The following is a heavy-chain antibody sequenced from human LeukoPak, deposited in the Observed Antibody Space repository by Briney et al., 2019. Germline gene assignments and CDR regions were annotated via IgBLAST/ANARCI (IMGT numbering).Heavy chain of an antibody. CDR1: GFTFSSYF. Sequence: GGSLRLSCAASGFTFSSYFIHWVRQAPGEGLEWVALISYDISNQFYADSVKGRFTFSRDNSKNVLFLQMNSLRAEDTALYFCARGLGPGAFDIWGQGTLVTVSS. V-gene: IGHV3-30*04. J-gene: IGHJ3*02. CDR2: ISYDISNQ. CDR3: ARGLGPGAFDI.